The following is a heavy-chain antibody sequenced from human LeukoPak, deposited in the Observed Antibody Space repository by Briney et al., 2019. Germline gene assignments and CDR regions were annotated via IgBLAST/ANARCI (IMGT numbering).Heavy chain of an antibody. CDR2: IYYSGST. V-gene: IGHV4-59*08. CDR1: GGSISSYY. CDR3: ARDMDYYDSSGFDY. Sequence: SETLSLTCTVSGGSISSYYWSWIRQPPGKGLEWIGYIYYSGSTNYNPSLKSRVTISVDTSKNQFSLKLSSVTAADTAVYYCARDMDYYDSSGFDYWGQGTLATVSS. D-gene: IGHD3-22*01. J-gene: IGHJ4*02.